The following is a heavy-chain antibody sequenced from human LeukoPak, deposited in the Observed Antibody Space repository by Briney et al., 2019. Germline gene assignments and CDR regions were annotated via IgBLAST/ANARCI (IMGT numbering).Heavy chain of an antibody. CDR3: AREQAVEAGTPYFDY. V-gene: IGHV1-2*02. Sequence: VASVKVSCKASGYTFTGYYMHWVRQAPGQGLEWMGWINPNSGGTNYAQKFQGRVTMTRDTSISTAYMELSRLRSDDTAVYYCAREQAVEAGTPYFDYWGQGTLVTVSS. CDR1: GYTFTGYY. CDR2: INPNSGGT. D-gene: IGHD6-19*01. J-gene: IGHJ4*02.